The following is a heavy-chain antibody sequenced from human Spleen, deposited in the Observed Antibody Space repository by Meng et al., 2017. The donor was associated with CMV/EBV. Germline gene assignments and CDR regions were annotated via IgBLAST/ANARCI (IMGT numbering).Heavy chain of an antibody. CDR1: GFSFDDYT. CDR2: ISWNGDSA. D-gene: IGHD6-13*01. CDR3: AKDGQQLAYFEY. V-gene: IGHV3-43*01. Sequence: GGSLRLSCGASGFSFDDYTMHWVRRVPGKGLEWVSLISWNGDSAFYVDSVKGRFTVSRDNSKNSLYLEMNSLRAEDTAFYHCAKDGQQLAYFEYWGPGTLVTVSS. J-gene: IGHJ4*02.